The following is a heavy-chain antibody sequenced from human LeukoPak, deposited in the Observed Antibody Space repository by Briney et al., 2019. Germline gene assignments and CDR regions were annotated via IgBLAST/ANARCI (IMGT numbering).Heavy chain of an antibody. CDR3: AKDLSTYYYYMDV. J-gene: IGHJ6*03. CDR1: GFTFSSYS. Sequence: GGSLRLSCAASGFTFSSYSMNWVRQAPGKGLEWVSSISSSSIYIYYADSVKGRFTISRDNAKNSLYLHMNSLRAEDTAVYYCAKDLSTYYYYMDVWGKGTTVTVSS. CDR2: ISSSSIYI. V-gene: IGHV3-21*01.